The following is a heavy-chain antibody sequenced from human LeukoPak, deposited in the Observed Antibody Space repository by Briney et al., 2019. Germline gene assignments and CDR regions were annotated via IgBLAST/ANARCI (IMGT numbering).Heavy chain of an antibody. CDR3: AKGGYSSSWYTNYYYYMDV. CDR1: GFTFSSYG. Sequence: GGSLRLSCAASGFTFSSYGMHWVRQAPGKGLEWVAFIRYDGSNKYYADSVKGRFTISRDNSKNTLYLQMNSLRAEDTAVYYCAKGGYSSSWYTNYYYYMDVWGKGTTVTISS. V-gene: IGHV3-30*02. D-gene: IGHD6-13*01. CDR2: IRYDGSNK. J-gene: IGHJ6*03.